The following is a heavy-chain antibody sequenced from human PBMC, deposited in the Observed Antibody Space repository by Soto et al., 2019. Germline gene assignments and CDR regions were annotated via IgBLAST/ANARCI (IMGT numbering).Heavy chain of an antibody. CDR2: INPNSGGT. J-gene: IGHJ5*02. Sequence: ASVKVSCKASGYTFSDYYMHWVRQAPGQGLEWMGWINPNSGGTNYAQKFQGWVTMTRDTSIRTVYMELSRLRSDDTAVYYCARSAQVGAANWFDPWGQGTLVTVSS. CDR3: ARSAQVGAANWFDP. D-gene: IGHD1-26*01. CDR1: GYTFSDYY. V-gene: IGHV1-2*04.